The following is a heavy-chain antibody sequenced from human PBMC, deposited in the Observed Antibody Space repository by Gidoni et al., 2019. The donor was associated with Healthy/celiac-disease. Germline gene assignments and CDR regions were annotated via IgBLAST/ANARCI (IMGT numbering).Heavy chain of an antibody. J-gene: IGHJ1*01. V-gene: IGHV3-30-3*01. CDR1: GFPFSSYA. CDR2: ISYDGSNK. D-gene: IGHD3-10*01. CDR3: ARDDGSGSSWAAEYFQH. Sequence: QVQLVESGGGVVQPERSLRLSCAASGFPFSSYAMHWVRQAPGKGLEWVAVISYDGSNKYYADSVKGRFTISRDNSKNTLYLQMNSLRAEDTAVYYCARDDGSGSSWAAEYFQHWGQGTLVTVSS.